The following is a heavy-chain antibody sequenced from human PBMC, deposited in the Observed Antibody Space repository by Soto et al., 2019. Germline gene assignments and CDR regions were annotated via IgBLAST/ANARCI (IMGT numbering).Heavy chain of an antibody. CDR2: IITTGGTK. CDR1: GFTFSSYA. J-gene: IGHJ4*02. Sequence: EVQLLESGGGLVQPGGSLRLSCAASGFTFSSYAMTWVRQAPGKGLEWVSSIITTGGTKYYADSVKGRFTISRDNFKNTVYLQATSLRAEDTAVYYCGKDCTGGSCRAGYWGQGTLVTVSS. CDR3: GKDCTGGSCRAGY. V-gene: IGHV3-23*01. D-gene: IGHD2-15*01.